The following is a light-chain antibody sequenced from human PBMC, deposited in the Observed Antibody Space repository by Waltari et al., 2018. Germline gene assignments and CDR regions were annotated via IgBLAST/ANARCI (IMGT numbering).Light chain of an antibody. Sequence: IPLTQSPLSLSASVGDGVTITCRASQGISSYLAWYQQKAVRAPMLLIYGGSTWPNGVPSPFSGSGFRTDFTLTISSLQPEDFATYYCLQVNSYPFTFGPGTTVDIK. CDR3: LQVNSYPFT. V-gene: IGKV1-9*01. CDR2: GGS. CDR1: QGISSY. J-gene: IGKJ3*01.